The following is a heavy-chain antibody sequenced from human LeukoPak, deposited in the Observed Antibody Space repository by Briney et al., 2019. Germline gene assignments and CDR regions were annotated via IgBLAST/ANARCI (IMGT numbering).Heavy chain of an antibody. D-gene: IGHD5-12*01. CDR3: SKWNSGYDAFDI. CDR1: GFTFSRYA. J-gene: IGHJ3*02. CDR2: IIGSGGST. V-gene: IGHV3-23*01. Sequence: PGGSLRLSCAASGFTFSRYAMSWVRQAPGKGLEWVSAIIGSGGSTYYADSVKGRFTISRDNSKNTLYLQMNSLRAEDTAVDYCSKWNSGYDAFDIWGQGTMVTVSS.